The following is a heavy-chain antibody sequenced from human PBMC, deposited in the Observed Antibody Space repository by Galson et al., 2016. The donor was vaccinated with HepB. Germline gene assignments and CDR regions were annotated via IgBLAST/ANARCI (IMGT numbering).Heavy chain of an antibody. D-gene: IGHD6-6*01. Sequence: SVKVSCKASGYTFTTYGLSWVRQAPGHGLEWMGWMSTYNGNTHYSQRLQGRLTMTTDTSTNTSYMELRSLTSDDTAVYWCAREMFAARSGHLDLWGQGTLVTVSS. CDR2: MSTYNGNT. CDR3: AREMFAARSGHLDL. CDR1: GYTFTTYG. V-gene: IGHV1-18*04. J-gene: IGHJ5*02.